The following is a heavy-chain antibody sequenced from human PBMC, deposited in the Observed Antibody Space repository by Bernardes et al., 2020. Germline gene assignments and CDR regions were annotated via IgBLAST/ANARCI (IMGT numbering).Heavy chain of an antibody. CDR2: IDSSSSTV. Sequence: VGSLSLSCAGSGITFSSHSMNWVRQAPGRGLEWLSYIDSSSSTVYYADSVKGRFTISRDNAKNSLYLQMNSLRDEDTAVYYCATTYDYYMDVWGKGTTVTVSS. J-gene: IGHJ6*03. CDR3: ATTYDYYMDV. CDR1: GITFSSHS. D-gene: IGHD2-2*01. V-gene: IGHV3-48*02.